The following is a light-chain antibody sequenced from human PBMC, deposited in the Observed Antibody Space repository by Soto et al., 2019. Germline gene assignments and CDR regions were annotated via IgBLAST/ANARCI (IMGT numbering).Light chain of an antibody. V-gene: IGLV2-14*01. CDR1: SSDVGGYNY. CDR3: SSYTTSGTLV. Sequence: QSALTQPTSVSGSPGQSITISCTGTSSDVGGYNYVSWYQQHPGKVPKVMIFEVSNRPSGISHRFSDSKSGNTASLTISGLQAEDEADYYCSSYTTSGTLVFGGGTKLTVL. CDR2: EVS. J-gene: IGLJ2*01.